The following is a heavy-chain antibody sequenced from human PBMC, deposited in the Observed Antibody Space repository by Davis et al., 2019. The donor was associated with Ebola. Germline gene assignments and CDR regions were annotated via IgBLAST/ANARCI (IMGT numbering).Heavy chain of an antibody. CDR1: GGSFSGYY. D-gene: IGHD3-16*02. CDR2: INHSGST. V-gene: IGHV4-34*01. Sequence: PSETLSLTCAVYGGSFSGYYWSWIRQPPGKGLEWIGEINHSGSTNYNPSLKSRVTISVDTSKNQFSLKLSSVTAADTAVYYCARGVDYRDYIWGSYRHNDAFDIWGQGTMVTVSS. CDR3: ARGVDYRDYIWGSYRHNDAFDI. J-gene: IGHJ3*02.